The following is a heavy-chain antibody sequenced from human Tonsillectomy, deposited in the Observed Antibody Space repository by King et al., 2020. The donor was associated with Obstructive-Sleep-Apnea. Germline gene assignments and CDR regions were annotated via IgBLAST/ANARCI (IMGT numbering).Heavy chain of an antibody. Sequence: QLQESGPGLVKPSQTLSLTCTVSGGSISSGDYYWSLIRQPPGKGLGGIGYIYYSGSTYYNPSLKRRVTISVDTSKNQFSLKLSSVTAADTAVYYCAREGYSYSAPLDYWGQGTLVTVSS. J-gene: IGHJ4*02. CDR1: GGSISSGDYY. D-gene: IGHD5-18*01. CDR3: AREGYSYSAPLDY. V-gene: IGHV4-30-4*01. CDR2: IYYSGST.